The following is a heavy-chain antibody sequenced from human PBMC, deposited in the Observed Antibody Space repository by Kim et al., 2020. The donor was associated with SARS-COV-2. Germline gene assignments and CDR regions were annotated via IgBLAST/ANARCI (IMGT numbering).Heavy chain of an antibody. Sequence: AESVKGRFTVSRDNAKNMLYLQMDSLRAEDTAVYFCARGYHYGMDVWGQGTTVTVSS. V-gene: IGHV3-74*01. CDR3: ARGYHYGMDV. D-gene: IGHD2-2*01. J-gene: IGHJ6*02.